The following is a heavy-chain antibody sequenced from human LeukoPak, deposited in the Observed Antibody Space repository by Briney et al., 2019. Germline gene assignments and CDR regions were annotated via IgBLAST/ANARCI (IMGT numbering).Heavy chain of an antibody. Sequence: GGSLRLSCAASGFTFSSYGMHWVRQAPGKGLEWVSYISSSSSTIYYADSVKGRFTISRDNAKNSLYLQMNSLRAEDTAVYYCARDSTVSLGAFDIWGQGTMVTVSS. CDR1: GFTFSSYG. J-gene: IGHJ3*02. D-gene: IGHD4-17*01. CDR3: ARDSTVSLGAFDI. V-gene: IGHV3-48*04. CDR2: ISSSSSTI.